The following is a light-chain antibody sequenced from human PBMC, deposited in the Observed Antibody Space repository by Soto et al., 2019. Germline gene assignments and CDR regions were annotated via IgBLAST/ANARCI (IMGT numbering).Light chain of an antibody. J-gene: IGKJ5*01. V-gene: IGKV1-13*02. CDR2: DVS. CDR1: QDVRGA. CDR3: QQFNSYPIT. Sequence: AIQLTQSPSSLSASVGDRVTITCRASQDVRGALAWYQQKPGKAPKILIYDVSVLESGVPTRFSGSGSGTDFTLTITSLQPVDFASYYCQQFNSYPITVGQGTRLEIK.